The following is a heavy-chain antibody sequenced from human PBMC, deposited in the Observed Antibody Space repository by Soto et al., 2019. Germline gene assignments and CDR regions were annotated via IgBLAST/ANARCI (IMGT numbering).Heavy chain of an antibody. D-gene: IGHD2-2*01. V-gene: IGHV4-34*01. CDR1: CGSFSGYY. Sequence: SETLSLTCAVYCGSFSGYYWSWTRQPPGKGLEWIGEINHSGSTNYNPSLKSRVTISVDTSKNQFSLKLSSVTAADTAVYYCARDQGYQLLEAEFGYYYYYGMDVWGQGTTVTVSS. J-gene: IGHJ6*02. CDR3: ARDQGYQLLEAEFGYYYYYGMDV. CDR2: INHSGST.